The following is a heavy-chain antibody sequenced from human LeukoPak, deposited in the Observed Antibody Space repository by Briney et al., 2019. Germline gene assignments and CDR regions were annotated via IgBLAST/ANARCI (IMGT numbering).Heavy chain of an antibody. D-gene: IGHD5-12*01. CDR3: ARGQGYPTLFDY. CDR1: GGSFSGYY. J-gene: IGHJ4*02. CDR2: IYTSGST. Sequence: SETLSLTCAVYGGSFSGYYWSWIRQPAGKGLEWIGRIYTSGSTNYNPSLKSRVTMSVDTSKNQFSLKLSSVTAADTAVYYCARGQGYPTLFDYWGQGTLVTVSS. V-gene: IGHV4-59*10.